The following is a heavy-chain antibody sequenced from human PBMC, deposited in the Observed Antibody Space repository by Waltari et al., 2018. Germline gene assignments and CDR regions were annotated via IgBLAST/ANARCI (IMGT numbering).Heavy chain of an antibody. D-gene: IGHD6-13*01. J-gene: IGHJ4*02. Sequence: EVQLLESGGGLVQPGGSLRLSCAASGFTFSSYAMSWVRQAPGKGLKWVSAVSGSGISTYYADSVKGRFTISRDNSKNTLYLQMNSLRAEDTAVYYCANVPGYSSSWYRSYFDYWGQGTLVTVSS. CDR1: GFTFSSYA. CDR3: ANVPGYSSSWYRSYFDY. CDR2: VSGSGIST. V-gene: IGHV3-23*01.